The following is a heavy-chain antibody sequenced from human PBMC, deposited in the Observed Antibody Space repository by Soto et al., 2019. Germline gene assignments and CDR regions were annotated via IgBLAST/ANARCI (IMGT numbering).Heavy chain of an antibody. J-gene: IGHJ6*02. CDR3: ARDRAYYDFWSGYFLADV. CDR1: GGSISSGDYY. CDR2: IYYSGST. V-gene: IGHV4-30-4*01. Sequence: PSETLSLTCTVSGGSISSGDYYWSWIRQPPGKGLEWIGYIYYSGSTYYNPSLKSRVTISVDTSKNQFSLKLSSVTAADTAVYYCARDRAYYDFWSGYFLADVWGQGTTVTAP. D-gene: IGHD3-3*01.